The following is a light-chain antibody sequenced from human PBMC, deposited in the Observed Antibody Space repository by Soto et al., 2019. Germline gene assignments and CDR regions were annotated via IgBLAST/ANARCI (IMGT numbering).Light chain of an antibody. CDR1: SSDIGGYKY. CDR2: DVS. Sequence: QSVLTQPASVSGSPGQSITISCTGTSSDIGGYKYVSWYQQHPGKAPKLMIYDVSNRPSGVSNRFSGSKSGNTATLTISGLPGEDEAEYYCSSYTGGSTYVFGTGTKVTV. V-gene: IGLV2-14*01. CDR3: SSYTGGSTYV. J-gene: IGLJ1*01.